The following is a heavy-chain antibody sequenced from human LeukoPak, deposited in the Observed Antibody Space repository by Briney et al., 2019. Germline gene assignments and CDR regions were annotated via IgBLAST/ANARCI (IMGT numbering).Heavy chain of an antibody. V-gene: IGHV1-2*02. CDR3: ARGYDYVWGSYRHAAEYFQH. CDR1: GYTFTGYY. CDR2: INPNSGGT. D-gene: IGHD3-16*02. Sequence: ASVKVSCKASGYTFTGYYMHWVRQAPGQGLEWMGWINPNSGGTNYAQKFQGRVTMTRDTSISTAYMELSRLRSDDTAVYYCARGYDYVWGSYRHAAEYFQHWGQGTLVTVSS. J-gene: IGHJ1*01.